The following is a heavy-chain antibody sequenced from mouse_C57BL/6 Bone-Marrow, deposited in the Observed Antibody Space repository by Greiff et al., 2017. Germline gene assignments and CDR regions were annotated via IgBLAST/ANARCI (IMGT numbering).Heavy chain of an antibody. V-gene: IGHV5-9*01. J-gene: IGHJ2*01. CDR3: ARHKLRVLFDY. D-gene: IGHD1-1*01. CDR1: GFTFSSYT. Sequence: EVKLMESGGGLVKPGGSLKLSCAASGFTFSSYTMSWVRQTPEKRLEWVATISGGGGNTYYPDSVKGRFTISRDNAKNTLYLQMSSLRSEDTALYYCARHKLRVLFDYWGQGTTLTVSS. CDR2: ISGGGGNT.